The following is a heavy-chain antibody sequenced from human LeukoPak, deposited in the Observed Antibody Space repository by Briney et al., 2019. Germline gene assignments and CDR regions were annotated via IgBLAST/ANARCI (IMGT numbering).Heavy chain of an antibody. D-gene: IGHD1-7*01. V-gene: IGHV4-59*12. CDR1: GGSISSYY. CDR3: ARRRNNWNLGAYFDY. J-gene: IGHJ4*02. CDR2: IYYSGST. Sequence: SETLSLTCTVSGGSISSYYWSWIRQPPGKGLEWIGYIYYSGSTNYNPSLKSRVAISVDTSKNQFSLKLSSVTAADTAVYYCARRRNNWNLGAYFDYWGQGTLVTVSS.